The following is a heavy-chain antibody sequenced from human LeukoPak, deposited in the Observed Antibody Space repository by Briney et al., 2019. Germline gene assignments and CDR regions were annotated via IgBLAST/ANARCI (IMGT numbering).Heavy chain of an antibody. D-gene: IGHD5-24*01. V-gene: IGHV3-30*04. CDR1: GFTFSSYA. CDR2: ISYDGSNK. CDR3: AKRSRDGYSYFDY. Sequence: GGSLRLSCAASGFTFSSYAMHWVRQAPGKGLEWVAVISYDGSNKYYADSVKGRFTISRDNSKNTLYLQMNSLRAEDTAVYYCAKRSRDGYSYFDYWGQGTLVTVSS. J-gene: IGHJ4*02.